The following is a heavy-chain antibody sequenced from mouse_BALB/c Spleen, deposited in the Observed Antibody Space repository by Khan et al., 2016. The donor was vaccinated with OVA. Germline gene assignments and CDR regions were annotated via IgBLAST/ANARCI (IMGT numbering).Heavy chain of an antibody. J-gene: IGHJ1*01. CDR2: INSNGGTS. CDR3: ARVYYRYDEGYWYFDV. D-gene: IGHD2-14*01. CDR1: GFTFSSYG. Sequence: EVELVESGGGLVQPGGSLKLSCAASGFTFSSYGMPWVRQTPDKRLELVATINSNGGTSYYPASVKGRFTISRDNAKNTLHLQMSSLKSEDTAMYYCARVYYRYDEGYWYFDVWGAGTTVTVSA. V-gene: IGHV5-6-3*01.